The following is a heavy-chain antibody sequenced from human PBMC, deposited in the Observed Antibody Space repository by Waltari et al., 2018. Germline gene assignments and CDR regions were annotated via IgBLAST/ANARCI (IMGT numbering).Heavy chain of an antibody. CDR3: ARGGPRSITGKGGWFDP. V-gene: IGHV4-39*07. Sequence: QLQLQESGPGLVKPSETLSLTCTVSGGSISSSSYYWGWIRHPPGKGLEWIVSIYYSGSTYYNPSLKSRVTISVDTSKNQFSLKLSSVTAADTAVYYCARGGPRSITGKGGWFDPWGQGTLVTVSS. D-gene: IGHD1-20*01. CDR1: GGSISSSSYY. J-gene: IGHJ5*02. CDR2: IYYSGST.